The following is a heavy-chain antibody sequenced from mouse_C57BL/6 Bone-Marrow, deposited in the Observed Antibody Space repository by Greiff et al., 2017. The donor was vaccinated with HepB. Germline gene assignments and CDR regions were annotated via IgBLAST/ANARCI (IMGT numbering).Heavy chain of an antibody. Sequence: VQLQQSGPELVKPGDSVKISCKASGYSFTGYFMNWVMQSHGKSLEWIGRINPYNGDTFYNQKFKGKATLTVDKSSSTAHMELRSLTSEDSAVSYCARKYNYGSSLAMDYWGQGTSVTVSS. D-gene: IGHD1-1*01. CDR2: INPYNGDT. V-gene: IGHV1-20*01. J-gene: IGHJ4*01. CDR3: ARKYNYGSSLAMDY. CDR1: GYSFTGYF.